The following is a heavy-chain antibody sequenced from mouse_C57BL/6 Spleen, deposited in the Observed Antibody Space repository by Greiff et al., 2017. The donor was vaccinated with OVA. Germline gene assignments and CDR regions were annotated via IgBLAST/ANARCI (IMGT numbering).Heavy chain of an antibody. D-gene: IGHD2-4*01. CDR3: ARSSIYYDCDGWYFDV. V-gene: IGHV1-22*01. CDR2: INPNNGGT. Sequence: EVQLQQSGPELVKPGASVKMSCKASGYTFTDYNMHWVKQSHGKSLEWIGYINPNNGGTSYNQKFKGKATLTVNKSSSTAYMELRSLTSEDSAVYYCARSSIYYDCDGWYFDVWGTGTTVTVSS. CDR1: GYTFTDYN. J-gene: IGHJ1*03.